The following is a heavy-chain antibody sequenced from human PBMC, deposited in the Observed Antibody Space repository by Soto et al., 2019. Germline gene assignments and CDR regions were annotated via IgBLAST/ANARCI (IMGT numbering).Heavy chain of an antibody. CDR2: INAGNGNT. CDR1: GYTFTSYA. Sequence: GASVKVSCKASGYTFTSYAMHWVRQAPGQRLEWMGWINAGNGNTKYSQKFQGRVTITRDTSASTAYMELSSLRSEDTAVYFCARAVAVPADFDYWGQGTLVTVSS. CDR3: ARAVAVPADFDY. V-gene: IGHV1-3*01. D-gene: IGHD6-19*01. J-gene: IGHJ4*02.